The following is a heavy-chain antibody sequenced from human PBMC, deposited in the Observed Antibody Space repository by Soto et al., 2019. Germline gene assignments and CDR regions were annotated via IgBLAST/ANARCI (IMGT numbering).Heavy chain of an antibody. CDR1: GGSFSGYY. J-gene: IGHJ6*02. D-gene: IGHD4-17*01. Sequence: SETLSLTCAVYGGSFSGYYWSWIRQPTGKGLEWIGEINHSGSTNYNPSLQSRVTISVDTSKNQFSLKLSSVTAADTAVYYCARGLVHALYGDRYYYYYYGMDVWGQGTTVTVSS. CDR3: ARGLVHALYGDRYYYYYYGMDV. V-gene: IGHV4-34*01. CDR2: INHSGST.